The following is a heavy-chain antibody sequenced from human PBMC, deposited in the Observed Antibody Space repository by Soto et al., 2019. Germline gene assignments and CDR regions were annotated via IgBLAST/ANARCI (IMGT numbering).Heavy chain of an antibody. CDR3: AKDSGRYFDWLLGHSGAFDI. J-gene: IGHJ3*02. Sequence: GGSLRLSCAASGFTFSSYAMSWVRQAPGKGLEWVSAISGSGGSTYYADSVKGRFTISRDNSKNTLYLQMNSLRAEDTAVYYCAKDSGRYFDWLLGHSGAFDIWGQGTMVTVSS. CDR2: ISGSGGST. V-gene: IGHV3-23*01. CDR1: GFTFSSYA. D-gene: IGHD3-9*01.